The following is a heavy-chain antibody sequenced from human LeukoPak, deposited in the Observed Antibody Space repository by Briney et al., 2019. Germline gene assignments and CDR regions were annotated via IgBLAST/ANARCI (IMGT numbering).Heavy chain of an antibody. V-gene: IGHV4-34*01. Sequence: PSETLSLTCAVYGGSFSGNYWTWIRQPPGKGLEWIGEINHSGSTNYNPSLKSRVTISVDTSKNQFSLKLSSVTAADTAVYYCARGQWRRAFDIWGQGTMVTVSS. CDR3: ARGQWRRAFDI. CDR2: INHSGST. CDR1: GGSFSGNY. D-gene: IGHD6-19*01. J-gene: IGHJ3*02.